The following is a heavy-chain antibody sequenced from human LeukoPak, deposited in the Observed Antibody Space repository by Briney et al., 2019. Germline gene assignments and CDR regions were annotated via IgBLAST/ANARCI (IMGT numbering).Heavy chain of an antibody. D-gene: IGHD1-26*01. V-gene: IGHV3-33*01. J-gene: IGHJ4*02. CDR1: GFTFSSYG. CDR3: ARISGSYDYYFDY. CDR2: IWYDGSNK. Sequence: QSGGSLRLSCAASGFTFSSYGMHWVRQAPGKGLEWVAVIWYDGSNKYYADSVKGRFTISRDNSKNTLYLQMNSLRAEDTAVHYCARISGSYDYYFDYWGQGTLVTVSS.